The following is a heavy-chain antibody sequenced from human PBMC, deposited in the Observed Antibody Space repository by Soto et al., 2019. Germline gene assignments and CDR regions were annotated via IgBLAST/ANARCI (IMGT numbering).Heavy chain of an antibody. CDR1: GGTLSSYA. V-gene: IGHV1-69*13. Sequence: GDAVQVSCKACGGTLSSYAISWVRQAPGQGLEWMGGIIPIFGTANYAQKFQGRVTITADESTSTAYMELSSLRSDDTAVYYCARGEYSSDWYWFDPWGQGNLVTVSS. CDR3: ARGEYSSDWYWFDP. D-gene: IGHD6-19*01. CDR2: IIPIFGTA. J-gene: IGHJ5*02.